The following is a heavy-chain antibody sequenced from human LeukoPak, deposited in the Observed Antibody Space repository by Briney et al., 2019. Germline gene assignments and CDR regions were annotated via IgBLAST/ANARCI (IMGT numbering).Heavy chain of an antibody. CDR2: ISCDGSNK. V-gene: IGHV3-30*03. Sequence: SGGSVRLSCAASGFTFSSYGMHWVRQAPGKGLEWVAVISCDGSNKYYADSVKGRFTISRDNARNSLYLQMNNLRAEDTAVYYCARERGYSSSWYTFWGQGTLVTVSS. CDR3: ARERGYSSSWYTF. CDR1: GFTFSSYG. J-gene: IGHJ4*02. D-gene: IGHD6-13*01.